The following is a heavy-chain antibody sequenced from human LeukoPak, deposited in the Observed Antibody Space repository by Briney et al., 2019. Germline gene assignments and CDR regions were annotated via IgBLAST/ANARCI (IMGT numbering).Heavy chain of an antibody. V-gene: IGHV4-59*08. J-gene: IGHJ4*02. CDR1: GGSISGYY. CDR3: ARSIGLFDY. D-gene: IGHD3-10*01. CDR2: IYYSGST. Sequence: SETLSLTCTVSGGSISGYYWSWIRQPPGKGLEWIGYIYYSGSTNYSPSLKSRLALSVDTSKNQFSLKLSSVTAADTAVYYCARSIGLFDYWGQGTLVTVSS.